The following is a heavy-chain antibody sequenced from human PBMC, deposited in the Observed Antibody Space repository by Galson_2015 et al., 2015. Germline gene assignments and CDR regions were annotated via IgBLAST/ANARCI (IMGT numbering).Heavy chain of an antibody. D-gene: IGHD1-1*01. V-gene: IGHV1-24*01. CDR2: FDPEDGET. CDR3: ATANGNDESDVGAFDI. J-gene: IGHJ3*02. CDR1: GYTLTELS. Sequence: SVKVSCKVSGYTLTELSMHWVRQAPGKGLEWMGGFDPEDGETIYAQKFQGRVTMTEDTSTDTAYMEPSSLRSEDTAVYYCATANGNDESDVGAFDISGQGTMVTVSS.